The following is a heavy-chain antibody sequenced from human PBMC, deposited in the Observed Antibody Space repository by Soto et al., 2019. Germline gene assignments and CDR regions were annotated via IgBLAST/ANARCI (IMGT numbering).Heavy chain of an antibody. CDR2: INPSNGNT. D-gene: IGHD1-26*01. J-gene: IGHJ3*02. CDR3: ARGIVGGTYDANDI. V-gene: IGHV1-18*04. CDR1: GYVFSNCG. Sequence: ASVKVSCKASGYVFSNCGINWLRQAPGHGLEWMGWINPSNGNTNSIQRLQGRVTMTTNTPTSTAYMELRSLSSDDTAVYYCARGIVGGTYDANDIWGQGTAVTVSS.